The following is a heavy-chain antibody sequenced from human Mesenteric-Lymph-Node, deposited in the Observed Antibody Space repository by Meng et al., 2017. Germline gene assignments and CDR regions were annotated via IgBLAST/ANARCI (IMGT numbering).Heavy chain of an antibody. CDR2: INHSGST. D-gene: IGHD6-13*01. Sequence: QVPLQEAGPGLVKPSQTLSLTCTVSGGSISSGGFYWSWIRQPPGKGLEWIGEINHSGSTNYNPSLKSRVTISVDTSKNQFSLKLSSVTAADTAVYYCARGSSSSWYFGYWGQGTLVTVSS. CDR1: GGSISSGGFY. CDR3: ARGSSSSWYFGY. J-gene: IGHJ4*02. V-gene: IGHV4-31*03.